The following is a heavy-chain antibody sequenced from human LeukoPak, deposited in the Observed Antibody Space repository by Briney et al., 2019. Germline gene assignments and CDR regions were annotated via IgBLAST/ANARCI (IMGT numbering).Heavy chain of an antibody. V-gene: IGHV1-18*01. J-gene: IGHJ4*02. D-gene: IGHD3-3*01. CDR1: GYTFSNYG. CDR3: ARDPTEDFWSGYYAYFDY. CDR2: ISGYNSNT. Sequence: ASIKVSCKASGYTFSNYGNTRGRPAPGQGLEWMGWISGYNSNTNYAQKFQGRVTMTTDTSTSTAYMELRSLRSDDTAMYYCARDPTEDFWSGYYAYFDYWGQGTLVTVSS.